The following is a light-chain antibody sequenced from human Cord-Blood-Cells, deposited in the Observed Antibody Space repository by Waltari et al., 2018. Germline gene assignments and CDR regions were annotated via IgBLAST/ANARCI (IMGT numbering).Light chain of an antibody. CDR2: DAS. V-gene: IGKV3-11*01. Sequence: EIVLTQSPATLSLSPGERATLSCRASQSVSSYLAWYQHKPGQAPRLLIYDASNRATGIPARFSGSGSGTDFTITIRSLEAEDLAVYYCQQRSNWPPLTFGGGTKVEIK. CDR3: QQRSNWPPLT. CDR1: QSVSSY. J-gene: IGKJ4*01.